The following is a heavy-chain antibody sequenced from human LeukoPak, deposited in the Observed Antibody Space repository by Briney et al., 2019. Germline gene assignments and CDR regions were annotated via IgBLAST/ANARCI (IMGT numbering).Heavy chain of an antibody. Sequence: SETLSLTCAVYGGSFSGYYWSWIRQPPGKGLEWIGEINHSGSTNYNPSLKSRVTISVDTSKNQFSLKLSSVTAADTAVYYCARLAYCGGDCPDYWGQGTLVTVSS. CDR2: INHSGST. CDR1: GGSFSGYY. D-gene: IGHD2-21*02. J-gene: IGHJ4*02. CDR3: ARLAYCGGDCPDY. V-gene: IGHV4-34*01.